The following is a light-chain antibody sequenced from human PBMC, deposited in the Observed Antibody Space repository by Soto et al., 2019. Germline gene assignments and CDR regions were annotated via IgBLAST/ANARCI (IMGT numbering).Light chain of an antibody. CDR2: AAS. CDR1: ESINRH. Sequence: DIQMTQSPSSLSASLGDGVTITCRASESINRHLNWYQQQPGRAPKLLIYAASRLQNGVPSRFRGGGSGTDFTLIITNLQPEDFATYYCHQSYTALSFTFGQGTRLEIK. V-gene: IGKV1-39*01. J-gene: IGKJ5*01. CDR3: HQSYTALSFT.